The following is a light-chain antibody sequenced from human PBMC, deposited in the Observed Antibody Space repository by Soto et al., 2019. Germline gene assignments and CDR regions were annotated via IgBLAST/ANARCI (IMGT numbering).Light chain of an antibody. CDR1: QNIGNW. CDR3: QQYNYEPWT. V-gene: IGKV1-5*01. CDR2: DAS. Sequence: DIQMTQSPSTLSASVGDRVTITFRASQNIGNWLAWYQQKPWKTPDLLIYDASSLESGVPLSFSGSGSGTEFTLTISSLQTDDSATYYGQQYNYEPWTVGQGPKVEIK. J-gene: IGKJ1*01.